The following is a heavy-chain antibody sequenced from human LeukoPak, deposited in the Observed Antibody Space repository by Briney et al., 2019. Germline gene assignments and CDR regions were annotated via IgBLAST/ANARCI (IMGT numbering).Heavy chain of an antibody. CDR1: GGTFSIYA. V-gene: IGHV1-18*01. CDR2: ISAYNGNT. D-gene: IGHD2-15*01. Sequence: ASVKVSCKASGGTFSIYAISWMRQAPGQGLEWMGWISAYNGNTNYAQRLQGRVTMTTDTTTSTAYMELRSLRSDDTAVYYCARATPFDYWGQGTLVTVSS. J-gene: IGHJ4*02. CDR3: ARATPFDY.